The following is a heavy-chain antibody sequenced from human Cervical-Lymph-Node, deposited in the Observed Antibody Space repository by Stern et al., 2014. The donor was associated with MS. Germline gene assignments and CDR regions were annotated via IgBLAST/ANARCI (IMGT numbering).Heavy chain of an antibody. CDR3: ARPSKKEAAATELDY. CDR2: IKPSGGNT. Sequence: QVQLVESGAEVKKPGASVKVSCRASGYTFTNYYMHWVRQAPGPGLEWMGIIKPSGGNTNYAQKFQGRVTMTRDTSTSTVYMELRSLRSDDTAVYYCARPSKKEAAATELDYWGQGTLVTVSS. D-gene: IGHD6-13*01. CDR1: GYTFTNYY. V-gene: IGHV1-46*03. J-gene: IGHJ4*02.